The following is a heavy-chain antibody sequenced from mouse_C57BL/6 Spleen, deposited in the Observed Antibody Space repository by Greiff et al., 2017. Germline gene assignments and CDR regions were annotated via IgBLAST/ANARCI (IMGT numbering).Heavy chain of an antibody. Sequence: EVKLVESGGGLVQPGGSLKLSCAASGFTFSDYYMSWVRQTPEKRLEWVAYISNGGGSSYYPDTVKGRFTISRDNAKNTLYLQMSRLKSEDTAMYYCTRHLYYGYFDYWGQGTTLTVSS. CDR3: TRHLYYGYFDY. CDR2: ISNGGGSS. D-gene: IGHD1-1*01. V-gene: IGHV5-12*01. CDR1: GFTFSDYY. J-gene: IGHJ2*01.